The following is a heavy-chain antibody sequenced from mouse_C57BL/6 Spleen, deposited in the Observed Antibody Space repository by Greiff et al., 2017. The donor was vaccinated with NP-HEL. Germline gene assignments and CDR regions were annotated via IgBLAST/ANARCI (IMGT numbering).Heavy chain of an antibody. Sequence: EVMLVESEGGLVQPGSSMKLSCTASGFTFSDYYMAWVRQVPEKGLEWVAYINYDGSSNYYLDSLKIRFIISSDNAKNSLYLQMSSLKSEDTATYYCARAGYDGFDYWGQGTTLTVSS. D-gene: IGHD2-2*01. J-gene: IGHJ2*01. V-gene: IGHV5-16*01. CDR2: INYDGSSN. CDR3: ARAGYDGFDY. CDR1: GFTFSDYY.